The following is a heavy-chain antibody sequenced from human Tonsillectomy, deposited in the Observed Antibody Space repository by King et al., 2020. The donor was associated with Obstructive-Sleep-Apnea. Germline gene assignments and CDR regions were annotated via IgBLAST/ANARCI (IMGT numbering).Heavy chain of an antibody. CDR1: GYTFTGYY. J-gene: IGHJ6*02. CDR3: AREGPLTEDIVVVPAAESYGMDV. Sequence: QLVQSGAEVKKPGASVKVSCKASGYTFTGYYMHWVRQAPGQGLEWMGRINPNSGGTNYAQKFQGRVTMSRDTSISTAYMELSRLRSDDTVVYYCAREGPLTEDIVVVPAAESYGMDVWGQGTTVTVSS. CDR2: INPNSGGT. V-gene: IGHV1-2*05. D-gene: IGHD2-2*01.